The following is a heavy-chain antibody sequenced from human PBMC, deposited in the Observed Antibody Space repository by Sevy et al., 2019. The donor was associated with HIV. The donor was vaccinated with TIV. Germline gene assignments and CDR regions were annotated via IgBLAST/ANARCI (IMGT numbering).Heavy chain of an antibody. CDR2: INTHGTNT. D-gene: IGHD3-3*01. V-gene: IGHV3-74*01. CDR3: AREGVDFWSGPVDFDYGMDV. Sequence: GGSLRLSCAASGFTFSRYWMHWVRHAPGKGLVWVSRINTHGTNTIYADYVKGRFTISRDNAKNTVSLQMNSLRDDDTGVYYCAREGVDFWSGPVDFDYGMDVWGQGTTVTVSS. CDR1: GFTFSRYW. J-gene: IGHJ6*02.